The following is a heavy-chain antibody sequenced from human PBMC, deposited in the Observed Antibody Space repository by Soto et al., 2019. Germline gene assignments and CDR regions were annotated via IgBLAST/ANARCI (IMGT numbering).Heavy chain of an antibody. D-gene: IGHD3-9*01. J-gene: IGHJ4*02. CDR1: DDSVVGSTW. V-gene: IGHV4-4*01. Sequence: SETLSLACAVSDDSVVGSTWWTWLRQSPGKGLEWIGEIHHSGSTNYNSDSSLRGRVTMSIDKSKNQFSLNLSPVTAADTAVYCCARALFDYDVLTGYPTWGQGILVTVPS. CDR3: ARALFDYDVLTGYPT. CDR2: IHHSGST.